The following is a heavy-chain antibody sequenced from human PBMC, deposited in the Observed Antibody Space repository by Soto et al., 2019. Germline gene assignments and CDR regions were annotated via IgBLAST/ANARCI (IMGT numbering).Heavy chain of an antibody. J-gene: IGHJ4*02. Sequence: QVQLQESGPGLVKPSQTLSLTCTVSGGSIRSGGYYWSWIRQHPGKGLEWMGYIYYSGSTYYTPSLKSRGSVAVDTAKNQFSLKLSSVTAADTAVYYWARTPGYGGQGTLVTVSS. V-gene: IGHV4-31*03. CDR2: IYYSGST. CDR1: GGSIRSGGYY. CDR3: ARTPGY.